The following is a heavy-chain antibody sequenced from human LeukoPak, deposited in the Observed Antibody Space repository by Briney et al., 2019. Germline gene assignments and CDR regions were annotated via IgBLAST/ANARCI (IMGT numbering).Heavy chain of an antibody. Sequence: ASVTVSCKASGYTFTIYGISWMRQAPGLELEWMGWISAYKGKTNYAQKLQGRVTMTTDTSTSTAYMELRSLRSDDTAVYYCAARRGELPYYFDYWGQGTLVTVSS. V-gene: IGHV1-18*01. J-gene: IGHJ4*02. CDR1: GYTFTIYG. CDR3: AARRGELPYYFDY. CDR2: ISAYKGKT. D-gene: IGHD1-26*01.